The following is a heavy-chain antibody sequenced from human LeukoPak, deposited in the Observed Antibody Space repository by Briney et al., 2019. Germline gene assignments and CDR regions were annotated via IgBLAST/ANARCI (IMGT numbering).Heavy chain of an antibody. J-gene: IGHJ3*02. CDR2: IIPIFGTA. CDR3: ARGVPAAGRDLHLIDAFDI. V-gene: IGHV1-69*05. CDR1: GGTFSSYA. D-gene: IGHD2-2*01. Sequence: SVKVSCKASGGTFSSYAISWVRQAPGQGLEWMGGIIPIFGTANYAQKFQGRVTITTDESTSTAYMELSSLRSEDTAVYYCARGVPAAGRDLHLIDAFDIWGQGTMVTVSS.